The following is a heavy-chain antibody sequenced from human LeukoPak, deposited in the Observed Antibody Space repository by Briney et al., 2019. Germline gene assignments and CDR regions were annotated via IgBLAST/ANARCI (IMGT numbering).Heavy chain of an antibody. CDR2: INPSGGST. D-gene: IGHD5-24*01. Sequence: EASVKVSCKASGYTFTSYYMHWVRQAPGQGLEWMGIINPSGGSTSYAQKFQGRVTMIRDTSTSTVYMELSSLRSEDTAVYYCARDGWAGLQLATVPVAPDYWGQGTLVTVSS. V-gene: IGHV1-46*01. J-gene: IGHJ4*02. CDR1: GYTFTSYY. CDR3: ARDGWAGLQLATVPVAPDY.